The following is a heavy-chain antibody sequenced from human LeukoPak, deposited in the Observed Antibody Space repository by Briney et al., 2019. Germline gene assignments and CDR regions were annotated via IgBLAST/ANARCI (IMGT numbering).Heavy chain of an antibody. Sequence: TGGSLRLSCAASGFTFSSYGMHWVRQAPGKGLEWVAFIRYDGSNKHYADSVKGRFTISRDNSKNTLYLQMNSLRAEDTAVYYCAKVSYYDYVWGSYRHQYGMDVWGQGTTVTVSS. J-gene: IGHJ6*02. CDR2: IRYDGSNK. CDR3: AKVSYYDYVWGSYRHQYGMDV. V-gene: IGHV3-30*02. CDR1: GFTFSSYG. D-gene: IGHD3-16*02.